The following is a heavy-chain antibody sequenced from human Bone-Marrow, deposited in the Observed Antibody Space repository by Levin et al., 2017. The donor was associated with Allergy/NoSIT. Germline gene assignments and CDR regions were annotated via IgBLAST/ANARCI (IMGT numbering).Heavy chain of an antibody. CDR3: TTEGIREHSSGYDY. D-gene: IGHD5-18*01. J-gene: IGHJ4*02. Sequence: MAGGSLRLSCAASGFTFTNAWMNWVRQAPGKGLEWVGRIRSKTDGGTTDYAAPVKGRFTISRDDSKNTLSLQMSSLNTEDTAVYYCTTEGIREHSSGYDYWGQGTLVTVSS. CDR1: GFTFTNAW. CDR2: IRSKTDGGTT. V-gene: IGHV3-15*07.